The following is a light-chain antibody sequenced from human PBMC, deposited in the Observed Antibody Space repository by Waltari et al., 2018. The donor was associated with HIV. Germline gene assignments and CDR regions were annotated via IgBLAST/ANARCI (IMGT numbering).Light chain of an antibody. V-gene: IGLV1-40*01. CDR3: QSSDSTLSGSV. CDR2: NTN. Sequence: QSVLTQPPSVSGAPGQRVTLSCTGSTSHIGTHDVHWYQQFPGTAPQLLIYNTNSRPSGVPDRFSGSKSGTSASLAITGLQAEDEADYFCQSSDSTLSGSVFGGGTKLTVL. CDR1: TSHIGTHD. J-gene: IGLJ2*01.